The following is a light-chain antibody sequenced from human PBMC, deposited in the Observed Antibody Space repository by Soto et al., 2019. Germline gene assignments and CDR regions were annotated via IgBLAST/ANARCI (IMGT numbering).Light chain of an antibody. J-gene: IGKJ1*01. Sequence: DIQMTQSPSSLSASVGDTVTITCRASQSISLCLNWYQQKPGKAPKLLIYAASTLQSGVPSRFSGNGYGTDFTLTISSLQPEDFATYYCHQTDTIPETFGQGTKVEIK. V-gene: IGKV1-39*01. CDR2: AAS. CDR1: QSISLC. CDR3: HQTDTIPET.